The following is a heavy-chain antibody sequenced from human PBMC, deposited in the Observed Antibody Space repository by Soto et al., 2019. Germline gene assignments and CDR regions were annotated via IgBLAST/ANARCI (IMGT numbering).Heavy chain of an antibody. J-gene: IGHJ4*02. V-gene: IGHV3-23*01. CDR3: AKWRYCSGGTCYSDC. Sequence: EVQLLESGGGLVQPGGSLRLSCAASGFTFSNYAMSWVRQAPGKGLEWVSAISASGGTTYFADSVKGRFTISRDNSRNTLSLQMNSLRAEDTAVYYCAKWRYCSGGTCYSDCWGQGTLVTVSS. CDR2: ISASGGTT. CDR1: GFTFSNYA. D-gene: IGHD2-15*01.